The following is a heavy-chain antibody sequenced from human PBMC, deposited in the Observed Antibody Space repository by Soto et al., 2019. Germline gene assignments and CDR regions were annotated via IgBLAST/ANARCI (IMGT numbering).Heavy chain of an antibody. V-gene: IGHV4-30-2*01. D-gene: IGHD3-10*01. J-gene: IGHJ3*01. CDR1: GGSINSGDYS. CDR3: ARAKSWDAYDV. CDR2: MYQSGST. Sequence: PSETLSLTCTVSGGSINSGDYSWSWIRQPSGKGLEWIGYMYQSGSTFYNPSLKSRATISIDRSENRFSLDLNSVTAADTAVYYCARAKSWDAYDVWGQGTLVTVSS.